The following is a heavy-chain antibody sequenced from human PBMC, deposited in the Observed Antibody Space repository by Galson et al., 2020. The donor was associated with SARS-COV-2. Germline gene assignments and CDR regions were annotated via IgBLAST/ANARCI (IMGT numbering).Heavy chain of an antibody. J-gene: IGHJ5*02. Sequence: SVKVSCKASGGTFSSYAISWVRQAPGQGLEWMGGIIPIFGTANYAQKFQGRVTITADESTSTAYMELSSLRSEDTAVYYCARAGWSTMVRGGNSWFDPWGQGTLVTVSS. CDR2: IIPIFGTA. D-gene: IGHD3-10*01. CDR1: GGTFSSYA. V-gene: IGHV1-69*13. CDR3: ARAGWSTMVRGGNSWFDP.